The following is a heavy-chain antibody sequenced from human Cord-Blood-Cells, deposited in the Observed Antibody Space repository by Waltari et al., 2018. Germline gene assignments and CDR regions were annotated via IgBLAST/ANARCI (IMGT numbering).Heavy chain of an antibody. CDR3: ARRRAEYFQH. CDR1: GGSFSGYY. J-gene: IGHJ1*01. Sequence: QVQLQQWGAGLLKPSETLSLPCAVYGGSFSGYYWSWIRQPPGKGLEGIGEINPSGSTNYNPSLKSRVTISVDTSKNQFSLKLSSVTAADTAVYYCARRRAEYFQHWGQGTLVTVSS. V-gene: IGHV4-34*01. CDR2: INPSGST.